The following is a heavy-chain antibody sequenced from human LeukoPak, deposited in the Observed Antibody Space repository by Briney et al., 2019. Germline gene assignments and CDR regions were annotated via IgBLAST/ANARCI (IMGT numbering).Heavy chain of an antibody. V-gene: IGHV4-59*01. CDR3: ARHMSVSYDAFDL. D-gene: IGHD3-10*01. CDR2: IYYSGST. Sequence: SETLSLTCTVSGGSISSYYWSWIRQPPGKGLEWIGYIYYSGSTNYNPSLKSRVTISVDTSKNQFSLKLSSVTAADTAVYYCARHMSVSYDAFDLWGRGTTVTVSS. CDR1: GGSISSYY. J-gene: IGHJ3*01.